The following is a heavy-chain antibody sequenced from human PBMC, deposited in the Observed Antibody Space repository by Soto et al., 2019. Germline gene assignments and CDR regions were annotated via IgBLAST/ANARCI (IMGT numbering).Heavy chain of an antibody. CDR3: ARAQYVASPNNWLDP. Sequence: PSETLSLTCTVSGGSISSYYWSWIRQPPGKGLEWIGYIYYSGSTNYNPSLKSRVTISVDTSKNQFSLKLSSVTAADTAVYYCARAQYVASPNNWLDPWGQEPRVTV. CDR1: GGSISSYY. CDR2: IYYSGST. V-gene: IGHV4-59*01. D-gene: IGHD2-21*01. J-gene: IGHJ5*02.